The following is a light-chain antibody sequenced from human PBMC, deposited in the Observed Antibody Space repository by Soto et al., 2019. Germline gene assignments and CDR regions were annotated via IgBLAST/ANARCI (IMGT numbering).Light chain of an antibody. Sequence: EIVMTQSPATLSVSPGESAPLSCRSSQSVSSNLAWYQHKPGQAPRLLIYGASTRATGIPARFSGSGSGTEFTLTISSLQPDDFATYYCQQYSRHSPGTFGQGTKVDIK. J-gene: IGKJ1*01. CDR3: QQYSRHSPGT. CDR2: GAS. V-gene: IGKV3-15*01. CDR1: QSVSSN.